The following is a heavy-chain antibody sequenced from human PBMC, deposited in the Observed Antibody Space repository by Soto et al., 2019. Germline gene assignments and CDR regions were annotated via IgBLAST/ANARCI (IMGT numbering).Heavy chain of an antibody. J-gene: IGHJ5*02. V-gene: IGHV4-38-2*02. D-gene: IGHD2-21*02. CDR3: ARASGVHSGWGHWSDP. CDR1: GYSISSGYY. Sequence: SETLSLTCTVSGYSISSGYYWSWIRQTPGKGLEWIGSISHSGTSFYNPSLRSRVTISMDTSNNHFSLKLNSLTATEPAVYYCARASGVHSGWGHWSDPGGQGTLVTVSS. CDR2: ISHSGTS.